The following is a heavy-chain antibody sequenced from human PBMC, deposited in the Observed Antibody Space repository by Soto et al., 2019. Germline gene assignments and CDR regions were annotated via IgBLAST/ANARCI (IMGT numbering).Heavy chain of an antibody. V-gene: IGHV1-46*01. D-gene: IGHD2-21*02. CDR3: ARSVGTVNWFDS. CDR1: GYTFTSYS. CDR2: INPSGGST. Sequence: GASVKVSCKASGYTFTSYSMHWVRQAPGQGLECMGIINPSGGSTSYAQKFQGRLTITRDTSTSTVYMELSSLRSEDTAVYYCARSVGTVNWFDSWGQGTLVTVSS. J-gene: IGHJ5*01.